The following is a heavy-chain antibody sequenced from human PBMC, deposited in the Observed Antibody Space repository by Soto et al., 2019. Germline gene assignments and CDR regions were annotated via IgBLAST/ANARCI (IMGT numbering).Heavy chain of an antibody. Sequence: SETLSLTCTVSGGSIDSYYWTWIRQPPGKGLEWIGYVYYTGTTTYSPSLKSRVTISVDTSMNQISLKLSSVTAADTAVYYCARHEPITMIVPGAFDIWGQGTMVTVS. D-gene: IGHD3-22*01. CDR2: VYYTGTT. V-gene: IGHV4-59*08. J-gene: IGHJ3*02. CDR3: ARHEPITMIVPGAFDI. CDR1: GGSIDSYY.